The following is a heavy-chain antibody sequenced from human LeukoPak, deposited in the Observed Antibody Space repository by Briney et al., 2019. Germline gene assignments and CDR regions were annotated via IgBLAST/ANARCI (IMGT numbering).Heavy chain of an antibody. J-gene: IGHJ4*02. CDR3: ARDTLDYYYDSSGYRDY. CDR1: GFTFSTYN. V-gene: IGHV3-48*04. D-gene: IGHD3-22*01. Sequence: GGSLRLSCAASGFTFSTYNMNWVRQAPGKGLEWVSYISSSSSTMSYADSVKGRFTISRDNAKNSLYLQMNSLRAEDTAVYYCARDTLDYYYDSSGYRDYWGQGTLVTVSS. CDR2: ISSSSSTM.